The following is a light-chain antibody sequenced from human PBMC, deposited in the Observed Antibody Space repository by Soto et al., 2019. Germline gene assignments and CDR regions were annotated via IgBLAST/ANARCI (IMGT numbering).Light chain of an antibody. Sequence: DIQMTQSPSTLSASVGDRVTITCRASQSISSWLAWYQQKPGKAPKLLIYDASRLGSGVPSRFSGSGSGTEFTLTISSLQPDDFTTYYCQQYNSYSQTFGQGTKVDIK. CDR2: DAS. CDR3: QQYNSYSQT. J-gene: IGKJ1*01. V-gene: IGKV1-5*01. CDR1: QSISSW.